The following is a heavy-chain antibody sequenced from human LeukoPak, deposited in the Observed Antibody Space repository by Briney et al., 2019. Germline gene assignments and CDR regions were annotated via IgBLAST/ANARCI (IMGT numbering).Heavy chain of an antibody. CDR2: IDYSGST. Sequence: SETLSLTCTVSGGSISSYYWSWIRQPPGKGLEWIGYIDYSGSTNYSPSLKSRVTISADTSKNQFSLKLTSLTAADTALYFCARHYSSDPFDYWGQGTLVTVSS. J-gene: IGHJ4*02. CDR3: ARHYSSDPFDY. CDR1: GGSISSYY. D-gene: IGHD2-21*01. V-gene: IGHV4-59*08.